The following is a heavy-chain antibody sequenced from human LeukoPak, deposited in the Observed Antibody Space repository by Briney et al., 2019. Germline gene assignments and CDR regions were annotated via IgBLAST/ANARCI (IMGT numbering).Heavy chain of an antibody. V-gene: IGHV4-30-2*01. Sequence: SETLSLTCAVSGGSISSGGYSWSWLRQPPGKGLEWIGYIYHSGSTYYNPSLKRRVTISVDRSKNQFSLKLSSVTAADTAVYYCARALIAGTPYYFDYWGQGTLVTVSS. J-gene: IGHJ4*02. D-gene: IGHD6-13*01. CDR3: ARALIAGTPYYFDY. CDR1: GGSISSGGYS. CDR2: IYHSGST.